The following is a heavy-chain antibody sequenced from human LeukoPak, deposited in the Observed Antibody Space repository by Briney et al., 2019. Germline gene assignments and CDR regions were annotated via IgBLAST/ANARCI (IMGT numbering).Heavy chain of an antibody. V-gene: IGHV1-18*01. CDR1: GYTFTSYG. CDR2: ISAYNGNT. Sequence: VASVTVSCKASGYTFTSYGISWVRQAPGQGLEWMGWISAYNGNTNYAQKLQGRVTMTTDTSTSTAYMELRSLRSDDTAVYYCARAPLLWFGELLYVPDYYYGMDVWGQGTTVTVSS. J-gene: IGHJ6*02. CDR3: ARAPLLWFGELLYVPDYYYGMDV. D-gene: IGHD3-10*01.